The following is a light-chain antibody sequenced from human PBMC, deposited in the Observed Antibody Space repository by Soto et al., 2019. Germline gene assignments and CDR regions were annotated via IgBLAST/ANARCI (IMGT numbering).Light chain of an antibody. V-gene: IGKV1-27*01. J-gene: IGKJ1*01. CDR2: DAS. Sequence: DIQMTQSPSSLSASLGDRVTITCRSSQDISDFLAWYQEKPGNPPKLLIFDASTLQSGVPSRFRGSGGGTDFTLTITSLQPEDVATYYSQKYNKXPWTFGQGTEV. CDR1: QDISDF. CDR3: QKYNKXPWT.